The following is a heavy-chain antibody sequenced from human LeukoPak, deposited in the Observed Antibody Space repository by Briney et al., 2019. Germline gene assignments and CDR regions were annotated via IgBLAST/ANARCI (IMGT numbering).Heavy chain of an antibody. Sequence: GRSLRLSCAASGFTFSDYAMHWVRQAPGKGLEWVAVIGYDGSNKYYADSVKGRFTIYRDNSKNMMYLQMNSLRAEDTAVYYCARDRFMVRGVMVGTFDLWGQGTMVTVSS. D-gene: IGHD3-10*01. V-gene: IGHV3-33*01. CDR1: GFTFSDYA. J-gene: IGHJ3*01. CDR2: IGYDGSNK. CDR3: ARDRFMVRGVMVGTFDL.